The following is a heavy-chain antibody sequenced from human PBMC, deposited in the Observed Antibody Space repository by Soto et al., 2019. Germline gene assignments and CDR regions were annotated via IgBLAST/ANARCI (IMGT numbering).Heavy chain of an antibody. J-gene: IGHJ4*02. Sequence: GGSLRLSCAASGCTFSSYSMNWVRQAPGKGLEWVSSISSSSSYIYYADSVKGRFTISRDNAKNSLYLQMNSLRAEDTAVYYCARDPDRDDPDWGQGTLVTVSS. D-gene: IGHD1-1*01. CDR2: ISSSSSYI. CDR1: GCTFSSYS. CDR3: ARDPDRDDPD. V-gene: IGHV3-21*01.